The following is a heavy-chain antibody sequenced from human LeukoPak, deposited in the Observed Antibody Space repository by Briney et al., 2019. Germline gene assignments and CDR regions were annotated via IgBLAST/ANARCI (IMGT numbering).Heavy chain of an antibody. CDR2: ISGSGGST. Sequence: PGGSLRLSCAASGFTFSSYAMSWVRQAPGKGLEWGSGISGSGGSTYYADSVKSRFTTSRDNSKNTLYLQMNSLRAEDTAVYYCAKDQTGVAYYFDYWGQGTLVTVSS. D-gene: IGHD5-12*01. CDR3: AKDQTGVAYYFDY. J-gene: IGHJ4*02. V-gene: IGHV3-23*01. CDR1: GFTFSSYA.